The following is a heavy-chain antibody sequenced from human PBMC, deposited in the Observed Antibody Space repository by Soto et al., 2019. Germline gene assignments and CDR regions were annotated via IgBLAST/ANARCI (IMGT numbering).Heavy chain of an antibody. V-gene: IGHV1-3*01. CDR2: INAGNGNT. J-gene: IGHJ4*02. CDR1: GYTFTSCA. D-gene: IGHD3-22*01. CDR3: ARGSSGYESPYDY. Sequence: ASVKVSCKASGYTFTSCAMHWVRQAPGQRLEWMGWINAGNGNTKYSQKFQGRVTITRDTSASTAYMELSSLRSEDTAVYYCARGSSGYESPYDYWGQGTLVTVS.